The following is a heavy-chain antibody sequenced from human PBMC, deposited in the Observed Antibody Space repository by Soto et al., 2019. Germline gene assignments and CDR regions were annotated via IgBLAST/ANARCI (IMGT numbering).Heavy chain of an antibody. CDR3: ARTAFGKYYYDSSGYPSEYYFDY. Sequence: PGESLKISCKGSGYSFTSYWIGWVRQMPGKGLEWMGIIYPGDSDTRYSPSFQGQVTISADKSISTAYLQWSSLKASDTAMYYCARTAFGKYYYDSSGYPSEYYFDYWGQGTLVTVSS. V-gene: IGHV5-51*01. CDR1: GYSFTSYW. CDR2: IYPGDSDT. D-gene: IGHD3-22*01. J-gene: IGHJ4*02.